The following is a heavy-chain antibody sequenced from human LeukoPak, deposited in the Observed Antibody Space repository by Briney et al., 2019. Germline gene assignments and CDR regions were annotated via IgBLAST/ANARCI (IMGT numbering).Heavy chain of an antibody. CDR2: INPSGGST. V-gene: IGHV1-46*01. D-gene: IGHD6-13*01. CDR1: GYTFTSYY. J-gene: IGHJ4*02. Sequence: ASVKVSCKASGYTFTSYYIHWVRQAPGQGLEWMGIINPSGGSTTYAQKFQDRVTMTGDTSTSTVYMELSSLRSEDTAVYYCARDLFIATSGEGPGYWGQGTLVTVSS. CDR3: ARDLFIATSGEGPGY.